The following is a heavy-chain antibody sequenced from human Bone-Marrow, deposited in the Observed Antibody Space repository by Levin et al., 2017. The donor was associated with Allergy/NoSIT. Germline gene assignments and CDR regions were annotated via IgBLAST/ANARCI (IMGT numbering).Heavy chain of an antibody. CDR2: IIPHLDIA. D-gene: IGHD2-2*02. CDR1: GGTFSTYP. J-gene: IGHJ4*02. Sequence: SVKVSCKASGGTFSTYPISWLRQAPGQGLEWMGRIIPHLDIANYAQKFQGRVTITADKSTSTAYMELSSLRSEDTAVYYCATAPPGYCNSATCYTFFDSWGQGTLVTVSS. V-gene: IGHV1-69*04. CDR3: ATAPPGYCNSATCYTFFDS.